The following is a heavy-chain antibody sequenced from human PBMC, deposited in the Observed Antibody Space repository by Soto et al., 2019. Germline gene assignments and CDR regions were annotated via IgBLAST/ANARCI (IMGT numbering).Heavy chain of an antibody. V-gene: IGHV3-33*01. J-gene: IGHJ4*02. D-gene: IGHD3-9*01. CDR1: GFTFSDYG. CDR3: AGINYDIFTGYFSDY. CDR2: IWHDGSNE. Sequence: QVQLVESGGGVVQPGRSLRLSCAASGFTFSDYGMHWVRQAPGKGLAWVALIWHDGSNEYYADSVKGRFTISRDNSKNTLSLQMNSLRAEDTAVYYCAGINYDIFTGYFSDYWGQGTLVTVSS.